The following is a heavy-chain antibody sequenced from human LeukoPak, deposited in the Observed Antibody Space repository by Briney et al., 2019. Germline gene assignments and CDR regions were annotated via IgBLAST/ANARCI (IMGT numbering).Heavy chain of an antibody. CDR1: GFTFSSYE. CDR3: GSGYDIDY. Sequence: HPGGSLRLSCAASGFTFSSYEMNWVRQAPWKGLEWVSYISRSGSTIYYADSVKGRFTISRDNAKNSLYLQMSSLRAEDTAVYYCGSGYDIDYWGQGILVTVSP. D-gene: IGHD2-2*01. J-gene: IGHJ4*02. V-gene: IGHV3-48*03. CDR2: ISRSGSTI.